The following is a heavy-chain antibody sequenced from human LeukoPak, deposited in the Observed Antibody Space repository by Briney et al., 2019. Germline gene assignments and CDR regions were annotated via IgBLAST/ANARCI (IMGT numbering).Heavy chain of an antibody. CDR1: GGSISNYY. CDR2: IFRSGST. J-gene: IGHJ4*02. CDR3: ARSGGYATTWDY. V-gene: IGHV4-59*08. Sequence: SETLSLTCTVSGGSISNYYWSWIRQPPGKGLEWIGFIFRSGSTNYNPSLKSRVSLSIDTAKNQFSLRLNSVTAADTALYYCARSGGYATTWDYWGQGTLVTVSS. D-gene: IGHD3-16*01.